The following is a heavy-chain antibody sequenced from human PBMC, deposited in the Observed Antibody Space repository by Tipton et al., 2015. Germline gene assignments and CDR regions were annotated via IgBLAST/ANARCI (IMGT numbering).Heavy chain of an antibody. J-gene: IGHJ4*02. CDR2: TYYRSKWYN. CDR1: GDSVSSDSAA. Sequence: GLVKPSQTLSLTCGISGDSVSSDSAAWHWIRQSPSRGLEWLGRTYYRSKWYNDYAVSLKSRITINPDTSKNQFSLQLNSVTPEDTAVYYCASQDIVLMVYGFDYWGQGTLVTVSS. V-gene: IGHV6-1*01. CDR3: ASQDIVLMVYGFDY. D-gene: IGHD2-8*01.